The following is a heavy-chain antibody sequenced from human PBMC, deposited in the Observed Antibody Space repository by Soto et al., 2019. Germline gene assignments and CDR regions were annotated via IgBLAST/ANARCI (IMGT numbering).Heavy chain of an antibody. Sequence: QVQLEQSGAEVKKPGSSVKVSCKASGGTFSSYAISWVRQAPGQGLEWMGGIIPIFGTANYAQKFQGRVTITADESTSTAYMELSSLRSEDTAVYYCARGPYCSSTSCSLYYYYGMDVWGQGTTVTVSS. D-gene: IGHD2-2*01. J-gene: IGHJ6*02. CDR3: ARGPYCSSTSCSLYYYYGMDV. V-gene: IGHV1-69*01. CDR2: IIPIFGTA. CDR1: GGTFSSYA.